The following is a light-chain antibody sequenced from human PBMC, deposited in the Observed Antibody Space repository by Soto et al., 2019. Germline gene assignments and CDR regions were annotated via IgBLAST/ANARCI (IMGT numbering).Light chain of an antibody. CDR1: QTISSW. CDR2: WAS. J-gene: IGKJ2*01. V-gene: IGKV4-1*01. CDR3: QQYYTTPRT. Sequence: DIQMTQSPSTLSGSVGDRVTITCRASQTISSWLAWYQQKPGQPPKLLIYWASTRESGVPDRFSGSGSGTDFTLTISSLQAEDVAVYYCQQYYTTPRTFGQGTKLEI.